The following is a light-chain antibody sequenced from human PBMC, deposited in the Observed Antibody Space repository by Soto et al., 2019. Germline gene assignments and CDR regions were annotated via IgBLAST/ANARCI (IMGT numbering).Light chain of an antibody. V-gene: IGKV1-39*01. Sequence: DIQMTLSPSSLSASVGDRVTITCQASQDIRKYLNWYQQKQGKAPKVLIYAASSLQSGVPSRFSGSLSGTDFTLTISSLQTEDFATYYCQQSYSIPWTFGQGTKVDIK. CDR1: QDIRKY. CDR2: AAS. CDR3: QQSYSIPWT. J-gene: IGKJ1*01.